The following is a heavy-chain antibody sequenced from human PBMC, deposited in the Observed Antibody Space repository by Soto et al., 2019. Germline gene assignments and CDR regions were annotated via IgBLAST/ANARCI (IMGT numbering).Heavy chain of an antibody. D-gene: IGHD6-6*01. CDR2: IYHSGST. Sequence: QLQLQESGSGLVKPSQTLSLTCAVSGGSISSGGYSWSWIRQPPGKGLEWIGYIYHSGSTYYNPSHERRXTXSXXRSKNQFALRLSAVTAADTAVYYCAGGIAARPLGYWGQGTLVTVSS. CDR3: AGGIAARPLGY. CDR1: GGSISSGGYS. J-gene: IGHJ1*01. V-gene: IGHV4-30-2*01.